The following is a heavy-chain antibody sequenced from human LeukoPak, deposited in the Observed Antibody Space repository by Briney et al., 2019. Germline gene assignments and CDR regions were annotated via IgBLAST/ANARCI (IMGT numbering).Heavy chain of an antibody. V-gene: IGHV4-34*01. Sequence: SETLSLTCAVYGGSFSGYYWSWIRQPPGKGLEWIGEINHNGSTNYNPSLKSRVTISVDTSKNQFSLKLSSVTAADTAVYYCASRHYYGSGSYYNGIRYWGQGTLVTVSS. CDR2: INHNGST. CDR3: ASRHYYGSGSYYNGIRY. J-gene: IGHJ4*02. CDR1: GGSFSGYY. D-gene: IGHD3-10*01.